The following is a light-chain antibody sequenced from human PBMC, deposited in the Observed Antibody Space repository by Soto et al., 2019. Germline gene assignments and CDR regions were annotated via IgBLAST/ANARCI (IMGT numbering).Light chain of an antibody. V-gene: IGKV1-5*01. CDR3: QQYTSYLWT. J-gene: IGKJ1*01. CDR1: QSISSW. CDR2: DAS. Sequence: DIQMTQSPSTLSASVGDRVTITCRASQSISSWLAWYQQKSGKAPKLLIYDASRLESGVPSRFSGSGSGTEFTLSISSLQPDDFATYYCQQYTSYLWTFGQGTKVDIK.